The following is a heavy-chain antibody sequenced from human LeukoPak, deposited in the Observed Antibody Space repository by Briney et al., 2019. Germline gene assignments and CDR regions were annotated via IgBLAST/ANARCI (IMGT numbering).Heavy chain of an antibody. CDR3: ARRHSSSWSFDY. J-gene: IGHJ4*02. CDR1: GYTFTGYY. Sequence: ASVKVSCKASGYTFTGYYMHWMRQAPGQGLEWMGRINPNSGGTNYAQKFQGRVTMTRDTSISTAYMELSRLRSDDTAVYYCARRHSSSWSFDYWGQGTLVTVSS. D-gene: IGHD6-13*01. CDR2: INPNSGGT. V-gene: IGHV1-2*06.